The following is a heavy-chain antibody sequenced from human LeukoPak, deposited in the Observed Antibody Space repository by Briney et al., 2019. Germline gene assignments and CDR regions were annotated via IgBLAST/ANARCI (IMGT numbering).Heavy chain of an antibody. CDR3: ARADTAMVTFDY. CDR2: IYHSGST. V-gene: IGHV4-38-2*02. Sequence: SETLSLTCTVSGYSISSGYYWGWIRQPPGKGLEWIGSIYHSGSTYYNPSLKSRVTISVDPSKNQFSLKLSSVTAADTAVYYCARADTAMVTFDYWGQGTLVTVSS. D-gene: IGHD5-18*01. CDR1: GYSISSGYY. J-gene: IGHJ4*02.